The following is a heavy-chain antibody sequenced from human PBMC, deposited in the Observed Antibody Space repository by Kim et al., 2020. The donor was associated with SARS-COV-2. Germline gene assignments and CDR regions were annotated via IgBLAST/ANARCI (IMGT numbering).Heavy chain of an antibody. J-gene: IGHJ4*02. D-gene: IGHD2-15*01. Sequence: FQGRVTITADESTSTAYMELSSLRSEDTAVYYCARDLGYCSGGSCYGFDYWGQGTLVTVSS. V-gene: IGHV1-69*01. CDR3: ARDLGYCSGGSCYGFDY.